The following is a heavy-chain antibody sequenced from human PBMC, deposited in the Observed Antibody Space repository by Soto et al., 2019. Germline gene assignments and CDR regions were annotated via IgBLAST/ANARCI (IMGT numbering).Heavy chain of an antibody. V-gene: IGHV3-74*01. CDR3: ARDSVGSSWPPPFDY. J-gene: IGHJ4*02. Sequence: LXLCCAASGFTLSSYWMHWVRQAPGEGLLWVSRINVDGSRITYADSVKGRFTISRDNANNTVYLQMNSLRAEDTAVYYCARDSVGSSWPPPFDYWGQGTLVTAPQ. CDR2: INVDGSRI. CDR1: GFTLSSYW. D-gene: IGHD6-13*01.